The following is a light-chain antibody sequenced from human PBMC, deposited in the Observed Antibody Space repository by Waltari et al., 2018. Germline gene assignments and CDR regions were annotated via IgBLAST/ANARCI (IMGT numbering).Light chain of an antibody. CDR1: QSVSTH. CDR3: QHYNSWPPIT. J-gene: IGKJ5*01. V-gene: IGKV3-15*01. CDR2: GAS. Sequence: ETVMTQSPATLSVSPGERATLSCRANQSVSTHLAWYQQKPGQAPRPLIYGASTRATGVPGRFSASGSGTEFTLTISSLQSEDFAVYYCQHYNSWPPITFGQGTRLEIK.